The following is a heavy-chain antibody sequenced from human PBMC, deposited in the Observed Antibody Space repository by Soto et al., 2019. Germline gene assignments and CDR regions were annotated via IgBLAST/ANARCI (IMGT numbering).Heavy chain of an antibody. J-gene: IGHJ6*02. D-gene: IGHD3-22*01. V-gene: IGHV1-69*04. CDR3: ARDPPYYYDSSGYLPNYYGMDV. CDR1: GGTFSSYT. Sequence: ASVKVSCKASGGTFSSYTISWVRQAPGQGLEWMGRIIPILGIANYAQKFQGRVTITADKSTSTAYMELSSLRSEDTAVYYCARDPPYYYDSSGYLPNYYGMDVWGQGTTVTVSS. CDR2: IIPILGIA.